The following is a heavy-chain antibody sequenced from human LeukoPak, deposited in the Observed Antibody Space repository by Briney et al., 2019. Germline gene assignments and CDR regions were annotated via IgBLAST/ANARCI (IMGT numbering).Heavy chain of an antibody. J-gene: IGHJ4*02. CDR3: AREALGYCSGGSCYSSNSFDY. D-gene: IGHD2-15*01. CDR2: IYASGSA. V-gene: IGHV4-4*09. Sequence: SETLSLTCTVSRGSVSGHYWDWIRQPPGKGLEWIGYIYASGSANYHPSLKSRVTISLDTSKNQFSLMLNSVTAADTAVYYCAREALGYCSGGSCYSSNSFDYWGQGTLVTVSS. CDR1: RGSVSGHY.